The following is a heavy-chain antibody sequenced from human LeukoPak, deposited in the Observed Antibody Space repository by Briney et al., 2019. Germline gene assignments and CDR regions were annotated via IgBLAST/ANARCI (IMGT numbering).Heavy chain of an antibody. CDR1: GGTFSSYA. CDR3: ARIGYCSSGSCYSDWFDP. V-gene: IGHV1-69*13. CDR2: IIPIFGTA. D-gene: IGHD2-15*01. J-gene: IGHJ5*02. Sequence: SVKVSCKASGGTFSSYAISWVRQAPGQGLEWMGGIIPIFGTANYAQKFQGRVTITADESTSTAYMELSRLRSEDTVVYYCARIGYCSSGSCYSDWFDPWGQGTLVTVSS.